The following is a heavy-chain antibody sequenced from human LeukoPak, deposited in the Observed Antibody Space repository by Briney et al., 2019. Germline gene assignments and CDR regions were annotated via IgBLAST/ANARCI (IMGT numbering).Heavy chain of an antibody. Sequence: PGGSLRLSCAASGLTFSSYAMSWVRQAPGKGLEWVSAISGSGGSTYYADSVKGRFTISRDNSKNTLYLQMNSLRAEDTAVYYCAKGVGTYYDILTGYYGRPYFDYWGQGTLVTVSS. CDR3: AKGVGTYYDILTGYYGRPYFDY. CDR2: ISGSGGST. V-gene: IGHV3-23*01. CDR1: GLTFSSYA. J-gene: IGHJ4*02. D-gene: IGHD3-9*01.